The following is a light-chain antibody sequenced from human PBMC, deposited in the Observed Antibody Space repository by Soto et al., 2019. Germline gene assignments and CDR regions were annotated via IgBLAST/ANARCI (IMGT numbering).Light chain of an antibody. V-gene: IGKV3-11*01. CDR2: DAS. Sequence: EIVLTQSPATLSLLPGERATLSCRASQSVGSSLAWYQHKAGQAPRLLLYDASNRATGIPPRFSGSGSGTDFSLTISSLEPEDFAVYYCQQRSSWITFGQGTRLEIE. CDR3: QQRSSWIT. CDR1: QSVGSS. J-gene: IGKJ5*01.